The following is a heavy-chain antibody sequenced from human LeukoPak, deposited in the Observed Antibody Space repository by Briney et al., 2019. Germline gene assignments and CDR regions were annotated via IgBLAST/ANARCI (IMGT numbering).Heavy chain of an antibody. CDR1: GFTFSSYG. J-gene: IGHJ4*02. CDR3: ARDTYDFWSGYSTSLDY. Sequence: PGGTLRLSCAASGFTFSSYGMNWVRRAPGKGLEWVSAVSGGGGSTYYADSVKGRFTISRDNSKYTLYLQMNSLRAEDTAVYYCARDTYDFWSGYSTSLDYWGQGTLVTVSS. D-gene: IGHD3-3*01. V-gene: IGHV3-23*01. CDR2: VSGGGGST.